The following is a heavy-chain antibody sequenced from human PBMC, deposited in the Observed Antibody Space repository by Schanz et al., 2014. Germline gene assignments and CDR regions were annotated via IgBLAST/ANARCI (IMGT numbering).Heavy chain of an antibody. CDR3: AASSGWRPYPSY. Sequence: QVQVVQSGGGLVKPGGSLRLSCAASGFVFGDYYMTWIRQAPGKGLEWLSYIRHSGTYTNYADSVKGRFTISRDNAKSSLYLQMNSLRVEDTAVYYCAASSGWRPYPSYWGQGTLVTVSS. CDR1: GFVFGDYY. CDR2: IRHSGTYT. J-gene: IGHJ4*02. V-gene: IGHV3-11*05. D-gene: IGHD6-19*01.